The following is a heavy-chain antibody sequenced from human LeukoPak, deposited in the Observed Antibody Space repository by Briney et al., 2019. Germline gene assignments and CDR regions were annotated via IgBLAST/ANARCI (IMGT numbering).Heavy chain of an antibody. Sequence: GGSLRLSCAASGFTFSSYGMHWVRQAPGKGLEWVAVISYDGSNKYYADSVKGRFTISRDNSKNTLYLQMNSLRAEDTAVYYCVYGPRQYYFDYWGQGTLVTVSS. V-gene: IGHV3-30*03. D-gene: IGHD2-2*02. CDR1: GFTFSSYG. CDR2: ISYDGSNK. CDR3: VYGPRQYYFDY. J-gene: IGHJ4*02.